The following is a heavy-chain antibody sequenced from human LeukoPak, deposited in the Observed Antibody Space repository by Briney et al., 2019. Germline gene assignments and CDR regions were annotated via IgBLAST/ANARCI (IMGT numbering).Heavy chain of an antibody. J-gene: IGHJ3*02. CDR3: ARFNYYDSSGYLLGAFDI. D-gene: IGHD3-22*01. CDR1: GFIFSSYW. CDR2: IKQDGSEK. Sequence: GGSLRLSCAASGFIFSSYWMSWVRQAPGKGLEWVANIKQDGSEKYYVDSVKGRFTISRDNAKNSLYLQMNSLRAEDTAVYYCARFNYYDSSGYLLGAFDIWGQGTMVTVSS. V-gene: IGHV3-7*01.